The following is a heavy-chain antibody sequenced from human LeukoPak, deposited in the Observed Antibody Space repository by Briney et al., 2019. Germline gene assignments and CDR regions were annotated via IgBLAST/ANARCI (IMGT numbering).Heavy chain of an antibody. CDR1: GLPFSSYG. CDR3: AKDQGTMIVVVMPDY. D-gene: IGHD3-22*01. CDR2: ISYDGSNK. Sequence: GGPLKLSCEASGLPFSSYGIHRFGQAPAKGLKGVPVISYDGSNKYYADSVKGRFTISRDNSKNTLYLQMNSLRAEDTAVYYCAKDQGTMIVVVMPDYWGQGTLVTVSS. V-gene: IGHV3-30*18. J-gene: IGHJ4*02.